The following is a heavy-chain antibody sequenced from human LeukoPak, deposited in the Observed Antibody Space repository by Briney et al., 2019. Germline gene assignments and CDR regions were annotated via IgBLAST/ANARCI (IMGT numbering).Heavy chain of an antibody. V-gene: IGHV4-31*03. CDR1: GGSISSGGYY. J-gene: IGHJ4*02. CDR3: ARDSLEYGGSPLGY. Sequence: SETLSLTCTVSGGSISSGGYYWSWIRQHPGKGLEWIGYIYYSGSTYYNPSLKSRVTISVDTSKNQFSLKLSSVTAADTAVYYCARDSLEYGGSPLGYWGQGTLVTVSS. CDR2: IYYSGST. D-gene: IGHD1-26*01.